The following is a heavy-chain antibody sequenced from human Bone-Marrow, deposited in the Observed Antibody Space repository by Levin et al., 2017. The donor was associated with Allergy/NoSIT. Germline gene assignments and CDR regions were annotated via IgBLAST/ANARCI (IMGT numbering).Heavy chain of an antibody. CDR2: ITGSGTTA. J-gene: IGHJ1*01. D-gene: IGHD2-21*02. V-gene: IGHV3-23*01. CDR1: GFTFSTYG. CDR3: AKWGGVVAAAADQVWGDEYFHQ. Sequence: GGSLRLSCVASGFTFSTYGMTWVRQAPGKGLEWVSGITGSGTTAHYADSVKGRFTISRDNSKSTLYLHMTSLRVEDTAVYYCAKWGGVVAAAADQVWGDEYFHQWGQGTLVTVSS.